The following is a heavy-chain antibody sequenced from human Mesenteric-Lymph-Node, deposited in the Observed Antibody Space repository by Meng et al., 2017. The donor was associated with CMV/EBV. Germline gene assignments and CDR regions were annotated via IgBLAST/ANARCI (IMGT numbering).Heavy chain of an antibody. D-gene: IGHD2-2*01. V-gene: IGHV1-18*04. CDR3: ARICSSTSCYYYYYGMDV. CDR2: ISAYNGNT. J-gene: IGHJ6*02. Sequence: ASVKVSCKASGYTFTDYYIHWVRQAPGQGLEWMGWISAYNGNTNYAQKLQGRVTMTTDTSTSTAYMELRSLRSDDTAVYYCARICSSTSCYYYYYGMDVWGQGTTVTVSS. CDR1: GYTFTDYY.